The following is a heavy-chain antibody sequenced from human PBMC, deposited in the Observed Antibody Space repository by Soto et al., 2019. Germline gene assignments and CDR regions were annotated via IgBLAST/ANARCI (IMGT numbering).Heavy chain of an antibody. CDR2: IYYSGST. CDR3: ERLGGEQLVPQFDY. Sequence: SETLSLTCTVSGGSISSYYWSWIRQPPGKGLEWIGYIYYSGSTNYNPSLKSRVTISVDTSKNQFSLKLSSVTAADTAVYYCERLGGEQLVPQFDYWGQGTLVTVSS. V-gene: IGHV4-59*01. J-gene: IGHJ4*02. D-gene: IGHD6-13*01. CDR1: GGSISSYY.